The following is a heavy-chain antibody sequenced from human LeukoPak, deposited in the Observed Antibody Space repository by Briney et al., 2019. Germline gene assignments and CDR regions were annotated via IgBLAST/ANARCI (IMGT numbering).Heavy chain of an antibody. CDR3: ARSRSASTSGWYDYFDY. V-gene: IGHV3-30*04. J-gene: IGHJ4*02. CDR2: ISYDGSKK. CDR1: GFTFSSSA. D-gene: IGHD6-19*01. Sequence: GGSLRLSCAASGFTFSSSAMQWVRQAPGKGLEWVAVISYDGSKKYYADSVKGRFTISRDDSKNTQYLQMNSLRGEDTAVYYCARSRSASTSGWYDYFDYWGRGTLVTVSS.